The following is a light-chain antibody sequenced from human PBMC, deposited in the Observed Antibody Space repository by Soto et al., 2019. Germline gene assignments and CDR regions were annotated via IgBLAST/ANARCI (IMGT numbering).Light chain of an antibody. CDR3: HQNKNWPET. CDR1: QSIRNN. J-gene: IGKJ2*01. V-gene: IGKV3-15*01. CDR2: GAS. Sequence: EIVLTQSPATLSVSPGERVTLSCRASQSIRNNLAWFQQRPGQAPRLLIYGASTRASDVPARFSGSGSGTEFALTISSLQSEDFAVYYCHQNKNWPETFGQGTKVDIK.